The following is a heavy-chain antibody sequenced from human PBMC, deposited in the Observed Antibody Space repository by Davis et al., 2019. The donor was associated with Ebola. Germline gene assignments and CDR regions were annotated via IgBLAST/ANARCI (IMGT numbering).Heavy chain of an antibody. CDR3: ARPWYSGTYYDAYDI. CDR1: AASISSRSYY. D-gene: IGHD1-26*01. J-gene: IGHJ3*02. CDR2: FSYGDNT. V-gene: IGHV4-39*01. Sequence: SETLSLTCTVSAASISSRSYYWGWIRQPPGTGLEWVGSFSYGDNTHYYNPSLRSRVTISVDTSRNQFSLKLSSATAADTAVYYCARPWYSGTYYDAYDIWGQGTMVAVSS.